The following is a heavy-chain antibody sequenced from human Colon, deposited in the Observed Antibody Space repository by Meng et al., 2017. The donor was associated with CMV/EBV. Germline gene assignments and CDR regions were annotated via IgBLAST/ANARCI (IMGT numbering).Heavy chain of an antibody. CDR2: IRYAGIDK. Sequence: GESLKISCAASGFTFSNFGMHWVRQTPGKGLEWVASIRYAGIDKFYADSVKGRFTISRDNSKNMLFLQMNSLRAEDTAVYYCARASFSAAGTGYYYYGMDVWGQGTTVTVSS. J-gene: IGHJ6*02. CDR1: GFTFSNFG. V-gene: IGHV3-30*02. CDR3: ARASFSAAGTGYYYYGMDV. D-gene: IGHD6-13*01.